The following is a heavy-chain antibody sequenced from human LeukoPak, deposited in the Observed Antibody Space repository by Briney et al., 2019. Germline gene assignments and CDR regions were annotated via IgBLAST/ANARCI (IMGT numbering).Heavy chain of an antibody. Sequence: PGGSLRLSCAASGFTFSSYAMHWVRQAPGKGLEWVAVISYDGSNKYYADSVKGRFTISRDNAKNSLYLQMNSLRAEDTAVYYCARDRRYSGYAYDYWGQGTLVTVSS. J-gene: IGHJ4*02. CDR1: GFTFSSYA. D-gene: IGHD5-12*01. CDR3: ARDRRYSGYAYDY. CDR2: ISYDGSNK. V-gene: IGHV3-30-3*01.